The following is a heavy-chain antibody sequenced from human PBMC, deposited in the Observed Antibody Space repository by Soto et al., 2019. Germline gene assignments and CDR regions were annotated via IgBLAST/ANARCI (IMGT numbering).Heavy chain of an antibody. D-gene: IGHD6-6*01. CDR2: IIPIFGTA. CDR3: TACSSSGRGGGER. CDR1: GGTFSSYA. J-gene: IGHJ4*02. Sequence: QVQLVQSGAEVKKPGSSVKVSCKASGGTFSSYAISWVRQAPGQGLEWMGGIIPIFGTANYEEKLQGRVTITADESTSPAYMELSSMRSEDTAVYYCTACSSSGRGGGERWGQGTLVTVSS. V-gene: IGHV1-69*01.